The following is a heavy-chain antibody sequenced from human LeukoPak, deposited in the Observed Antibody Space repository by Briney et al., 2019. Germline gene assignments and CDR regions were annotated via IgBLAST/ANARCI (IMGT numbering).Heavy chain of an antibody. D-gene: IGHD6-6*01. CDR1: GGSISTYY. Sequence: SETLSLTCTVSGGSISTYYWSWIRQPPGKGLEWIGYIYHSGSTKYNPSLKSRVTISVDTSQNQFSLKLSSVTAADTAVYYCARGVARSSKFHFSYYFDYWGQGTLVTVSS. J-gene: IGHJ4*02. CDR3: ARGVARSSKFHFSYYFDY. V-gene: IGHV4-59*01. CDR2: IYHSGST.